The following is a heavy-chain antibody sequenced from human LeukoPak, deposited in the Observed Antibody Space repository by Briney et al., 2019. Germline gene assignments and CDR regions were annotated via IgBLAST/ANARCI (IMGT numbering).Heavy chain of an antibody. Sequence: GGSLRLSCAASRFTFSTYWMHWVRQAPGKGLEWVSAISGSGGSTYYADSVKGRFTISRDNSKNTLYLQMNSLRAEDTAVYYCAKESYGSSAAFDYWGQGTLVTVSS. V-gene: IGHV3-23*01. CDR1: RFTFSTYW. CDR2: ISGSGGST. CDR3: AKESYGSSAAFDY. J-gene: IGHJ4*02. D-gene: IGHD6-6*01.